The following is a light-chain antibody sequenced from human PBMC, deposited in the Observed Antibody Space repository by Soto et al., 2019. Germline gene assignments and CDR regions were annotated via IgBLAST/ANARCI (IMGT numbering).Light chain of an antibody. Sequence: ALTQPASVSGSPGQSITISCTGTSSDVGSYNLVSWYQQHPGKAPKLMIYEGSKRPPGVSNRFSGSKSGNTASLTISGLQAEDEADYYCCSYAGSSTVVFGGGTQLT. V-gene: IGLV2-23*01. CDR1: SSDVGSYNL. J-gene: IGLJ2*01. CDR2: EGS. CDR3: CSYAGSSTVV.